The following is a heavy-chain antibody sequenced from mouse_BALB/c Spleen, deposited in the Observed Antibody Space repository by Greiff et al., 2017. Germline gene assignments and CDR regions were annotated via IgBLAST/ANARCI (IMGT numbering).Heavy chain of an antibody. CDR2: IRSKSDNYAT. CDR1: GFTFNTYA. D-gene: IGHD1-1*01. V-gene: IGHV10-1*02. J-gene: IGHJ4*01. CDR3: VRHNYGSSYPHYYAMDY. Sequence: EVKLMESGGGLVQPKGSLKLSCAASGFTFNTYAMNWVRQAPGKGLEWVARIRSKSDNYATYYADSVKDRFTISRDDSQSMLYLQMNNLKTEDTAMYYCVRHNYGSSYPHYYAMDYWGQGTSVTVSS.